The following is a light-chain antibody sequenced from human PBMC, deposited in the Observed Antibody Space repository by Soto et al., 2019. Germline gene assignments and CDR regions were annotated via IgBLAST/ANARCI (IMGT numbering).Light chain of an antibody. CDR3: CSYTSTSSDV. CDR2: DVS. J-gene: IGLJ1*01. V-gene: IGLV2-14*03. CDR1: RSDVGGYNY. Sequence: QSALTQPASVSGSPGQSITISCTGTRSDVGGYNYVSWYQQQPGKVPKLIIYDVSNRPSGVSSRFSGSKSGNTASLTISGLQVEDEADYYCCSYTSTSSDVFGTGTKLTVL.